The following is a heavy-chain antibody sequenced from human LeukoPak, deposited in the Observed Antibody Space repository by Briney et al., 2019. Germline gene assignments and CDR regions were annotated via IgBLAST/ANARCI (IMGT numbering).Heavy chain of an antibody. CDR3: AKDSVGSWGYFDY. CDR1: GFTFSSYA. CDR2: ISGSGGST. J-gene: IGHJ4*02. D-gene: IGHD1-26*01. Sequence: GGSLRLSCAASGFTFSSYAMSWVRQAPGKGLEWVSAISGSGGSTYYADSVKGRFTISRDNSKSTLYLQMNSLRAEDTAVYYCAKDSVGSWGYFDYWGQGTLVTVSS. V-gene: IGHV3-23*01.